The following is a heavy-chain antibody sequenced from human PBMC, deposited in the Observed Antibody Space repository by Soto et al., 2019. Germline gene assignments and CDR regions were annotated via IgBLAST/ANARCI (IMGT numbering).Heavy chain of an antibody. CDR1: DDYISTYY. D-gene: IGHD4-17*01. Sequence: SETLSLTCTVSDDYISTYYWSWIRQPAGKGLEWVGRIYTNGSTTYNPSLKSRVTVSVDTSKKQLYLKLSSVTAADTAVYYCARDSKVDYVEYYFDYWGQGTLVTVSS. J-gene: IGHJ4*02. CDR3: ARDSKVDYVEYYFDY. CDR2: IYTNGST. V-gene: IGHV4-4*07.